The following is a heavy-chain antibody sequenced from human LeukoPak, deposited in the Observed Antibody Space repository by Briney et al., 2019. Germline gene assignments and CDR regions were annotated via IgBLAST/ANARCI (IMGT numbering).Heavy chain of an antibody. V-gene: IGHV3-30*18. CDR3: AKDQSGYQDY. Sequence: GGSLRLSCAASGFTFSSYGMHWVRQAPGKGLGWVAVISYDGSNKYYADSVKGRFTISRDNSKNTLYLQMNSLRAEDTAVYYCAKDQSGYQDYWGQGTLVTVSS. D-gene: IGHD3-3*01. J-gene: IGHJ4*02. CDR2: ISYDGSNK. CDR1: GFTFSSYG.